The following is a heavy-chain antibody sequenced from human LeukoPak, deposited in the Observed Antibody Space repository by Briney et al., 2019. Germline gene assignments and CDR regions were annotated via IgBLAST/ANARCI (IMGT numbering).Heavy chain of an antibody. CDR3: ARAEPYGSGDYFDY. CDR1: GGSISSGSYY. V-gene: IGHV4-61*02. Sequence: SQTLSLTCTVSGGSISSGSYYWSWIRQPAGKGLEWIGRIYTSGSTNYNPSLKSRVTISVDTSKNQFSLKLSSVTAADTAVYYCARAEPYGSGDYFDYWGQGTLVTVSS. D-gene: IGHD3-10*01. CDR2: IYTSGST. J-gene: IGHJ4*02.